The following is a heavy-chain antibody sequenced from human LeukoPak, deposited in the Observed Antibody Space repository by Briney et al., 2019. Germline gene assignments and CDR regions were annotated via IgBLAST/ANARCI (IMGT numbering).Heavy chain of an antibody. CDR3: ARGRLRYFDWLSHPYYMDV. V-gene: IGHV1-18*04. CDR1: GYTFIGYY. J-gene: IGHJ6*03. Sequence: ASVKVSCKASGYTFIGYYIHWVRQAPGQGLEWMGWISAYNGDTNYAQKLQGRVTMTTDTSTSTAYMELSSLRSEDTAVYYCARGRLRYFDWLSHPYYMDVWGKGTTVTISS. D-gene: IGHD3-9*01. CDR2: ISAYNGDT.